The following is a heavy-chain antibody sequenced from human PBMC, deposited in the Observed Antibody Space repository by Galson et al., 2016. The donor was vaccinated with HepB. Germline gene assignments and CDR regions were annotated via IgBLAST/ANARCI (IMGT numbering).Heavy chain of an antibody. CDR3: AKPLTLLRGVLAS. CDR2: ISWNSGNI. J-gene: IGHJ5*02. Sequence: SLRLSCAASGFAFDDYAMHWVRQAPGKGLEWVSGISWNSGNIGYVDSVKGRITISRDNAKKSLFLQMNSLRPEDTALYYCAKPLTLLRGVLASWGQGTLVTVSS. D-gene: IGHD3-10*01. CDR1: GFAFDDYA. V-gene: IGHV3-9*01.